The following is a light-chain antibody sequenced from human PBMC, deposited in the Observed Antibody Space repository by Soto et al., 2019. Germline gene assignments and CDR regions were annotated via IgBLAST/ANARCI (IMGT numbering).Light chain of an antibody. CDR2: WAS. CDR3: QQYHSDPIT. V-gene: IGKV4-1*01. CDR1: QSFLSSSDNKNY. Sequence: DFVMTQSPDSLAVSLGERATINCKSSQSFLSSSDNKNYLAWFQQKPGQPPKLLIYWASTRESGVPDRFSGSGSATDFTLTISSLQAEDVAVYYCQQYHSDPITFGQGTRLEIK. J-gene: IGKJ5*01.